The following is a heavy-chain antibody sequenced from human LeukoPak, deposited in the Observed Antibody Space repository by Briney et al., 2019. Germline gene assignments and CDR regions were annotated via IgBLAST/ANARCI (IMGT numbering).Heavy chain of an antibody. Sequence: GGSLRLSCAASGFTFSSYWMHWVRQAPGKGLVWVPRINSDGSSTSYADSVKGRFTISRDNAKNTLYLQMNSLRAEDTAVYYCARAPLLWFGELLGTGSYYFDYWGQGTLVTVSS. CDR2: INSDGSST. D-gene: IGHD3-10*01. V-gene: IGHV3-74*01. CDR1: GFTFSSYW. CDR3: ARAPLLWFGELLGTGSYYFDY. J-gene: IGHJ4*02.